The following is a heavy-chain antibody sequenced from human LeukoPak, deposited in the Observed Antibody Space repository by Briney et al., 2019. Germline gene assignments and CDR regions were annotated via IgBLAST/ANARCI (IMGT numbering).Heavy chain of an antibody. CDR3: ARGGSSSSPFFDY. V-gene: IGHV1-46*01. CDR2: INPSGGST. CDR1: LYTFTNYF. J-gene: IGHJ4*02. D-gene: IGHD6-13*01. Sequence: GASVKVSCKASLYTFTNYFMHWVRQAPGQGRVWMGIINPSGGSTSYAQKFQGRVTMTRDTSTSTVYMELSSLRSEDTAVYYCARGGSSSSPFFDYWGQGTLVTVSS.